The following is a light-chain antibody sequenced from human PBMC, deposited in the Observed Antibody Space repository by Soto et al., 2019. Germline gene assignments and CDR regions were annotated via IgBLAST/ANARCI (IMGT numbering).Light chain of an antibody. CDR2: LNSDGSH. J-gene: IGLJ1*01. Sequence: QPVLTQSPSASASLGASVKLTCTLSSGHSSYAIAWHQQQPEKGPRYLMKLNSDGSHSKGDGIPDRFPGSSSGAERYLTISSLQSEDEADYYCQTWGTGPFVFGTGTKVTVL. CDR1: SGHSSYA. V-gene: IGLV4-69*01. CDR3: QTWGTGPFV.